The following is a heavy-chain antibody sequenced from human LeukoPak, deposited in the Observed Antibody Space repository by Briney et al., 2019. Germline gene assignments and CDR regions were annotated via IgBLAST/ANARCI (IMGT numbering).Heavy chain of an antibody. J-gene: IGHJ4*02. CDR1: VFTFSNAW. Sequence: GGSLRLSCATSVFTFSNAWMSWVRQAPGKGLKWVGRIKSKTDGGTTDYAAPVKGRFTISRDDSKNTLYLQLNSLKTEDTAVYYCSKLWFGEFDWGQGTLVTVSS. CDR3: SKLWFGEFD. D-gene: IGHD3-10*01. CDR2: IKSKTDGGTT. V-gene: IGHV3-15*01.